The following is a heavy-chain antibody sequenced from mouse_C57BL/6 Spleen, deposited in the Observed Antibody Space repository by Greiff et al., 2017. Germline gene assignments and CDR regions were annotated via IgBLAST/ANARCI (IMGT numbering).Heavy chain of an antibody. Sequence: EVKLMESGPVLVKPGASVKMSCKASGYTFTDYYMNWVKQSHGKSLEWIGVINPYNGGTSYNQKFKGKATLTVDKSSSTAYMELNSLTSEDSAVYYCARNSNYTYYYAMDYWGQGTSVTVSS. D-gene: IGHD2-5*01. J-gene: IGHJ4*01. CDR2: INPYNGGT. V-gene: IGHV1-19*01. CDR1: GYTFTDYY. CDR3: ARNSNYTYYYAMDY.